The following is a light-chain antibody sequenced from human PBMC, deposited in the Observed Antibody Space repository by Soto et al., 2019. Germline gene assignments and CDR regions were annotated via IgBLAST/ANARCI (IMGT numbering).Light chain of an antibody. Sequence: QSALTQPASVSGSPGQSITISCTGTTSDVGGYNYVSWYQQHPGKAPKLMIYEVNNWPSGVSNRFSGSKSGNTASLTISGLQAEDEADYYCSSYTSSNTLVFGTGTKLTVL. V-gene: IGLV2-14*01. CDR1: TSDVGGYNY. CDR2: EVN. CDR3: SSYTSSNTLV. J-gene: IGLJ1*01.